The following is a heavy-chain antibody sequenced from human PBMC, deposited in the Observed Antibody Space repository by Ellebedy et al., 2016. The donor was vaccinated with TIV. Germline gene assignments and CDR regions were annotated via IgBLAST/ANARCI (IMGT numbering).Heavy chain of an antibody. CDR1: GASISSYY. Sequence: MPSETLFLTCTVSGASISSYYWSWIRQPPGKGLEWIGYIYYSGSTNYNPSLKSRVTISVDTSKTQFSLKLSSVTAADTAVYYCASESNSGYFDYWGQGILVTVSS. D-gene: IGHD4-11*01. CDR2: IYYSGST. CDR3: ASESNSGYFDY. V-gene: IGHV4-59*08. J-gene: IGHJ4*02.